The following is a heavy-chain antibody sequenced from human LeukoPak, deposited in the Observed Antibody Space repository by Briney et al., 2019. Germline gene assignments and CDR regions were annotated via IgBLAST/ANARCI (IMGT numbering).Heavy chain of an antibody. Sequence: ASVKVSCKASGYTFTSYGISWVRQAPGQGLEWMGWINPYNGNTNYAQKLQGRVTMTTDTSTSTAYMELRSLRSDDTAVYYCARTLYIAAAPGGFDYWGQGTLLTVSS. J-gene: IGHJ4*02. CDR3: ARTLYIAAAPGGFDY. CDR1: GYTFTSYG. D-gene: IGHD6-13*01. V-gene: IGHV1-18*01. CDR2: INPYNGNT.